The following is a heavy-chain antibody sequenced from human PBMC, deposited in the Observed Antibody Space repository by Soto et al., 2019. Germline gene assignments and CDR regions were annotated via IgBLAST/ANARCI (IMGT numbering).Heavy chain of an antibody. CDR1: GFSISSGHY. CDR3: ARDGGSYSGIID. J-gene: IGHJ4*01. V-gene: IGHV4-38-2*02. CDR2: AYYSVTT. D-gene: IGHD1-26*01. Sequence: SETLSLTCDVSGFSISSGHYWGWIRQPPGKGLEWIGSAYYSVTTYYNPSLKGRVTISIDTSKNQFSLKLSSVTAADTAVYYCARDGGSYSGIIDWGHGSLVTVSS.